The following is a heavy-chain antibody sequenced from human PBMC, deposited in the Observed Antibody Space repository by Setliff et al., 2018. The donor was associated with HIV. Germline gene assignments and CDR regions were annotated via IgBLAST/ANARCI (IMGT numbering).Heavy chain of an antibody. J-gene: IGHJ4*02. D-gene: IGHD6-13*01. CDR3: ARQSTVAAAGFDF. V-gene: IGHV4-38-2*02. CDR1: GYSLSSASY. Sequence: SETLSLTCSVSGYSLSSASYWGWIRQSPEKGLEWIGSINRSGSANYNRSLKSRVTMSVDTSKRQFSLKLDSVTAADTAIYYCARQSTVAAAGFDFWGQGTLVTVSS. CDR2: INRSGSA.